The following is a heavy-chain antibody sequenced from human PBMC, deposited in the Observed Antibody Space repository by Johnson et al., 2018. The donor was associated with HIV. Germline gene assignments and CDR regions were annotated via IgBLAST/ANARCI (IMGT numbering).Heavy chain of an antibody. V-gene: IGHV3-15*01. CDR3: ATDVPSAPYYNAFDI. CDR1: GFTFSSYW. CDR2: ITSKSDGGTT. J-gene: IGHJ3*02. Sequence: VQLVESGGGLVQPGGSLRLSCAASGFTFSSYWMSWVRQAPGKGLEWVGRITSKSDGGTTDYTTPVKGRFTISRDDSKNTLYLQMNSLKTEDTAVYYCATDVPSAPYYNAFDIWGQGTMVTVSS. D-gene: IGHD1-26*01.